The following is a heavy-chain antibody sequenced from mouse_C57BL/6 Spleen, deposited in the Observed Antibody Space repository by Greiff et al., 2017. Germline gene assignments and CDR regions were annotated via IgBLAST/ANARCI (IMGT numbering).Heavy chain of an antibody. J-gene: IGHJ4*01. CDR1: GFTFSSYA. CDR3: TRDKGFHGNYGVMDY. CDR2: ISSGGDYI. Sequence: EVKLVESGEGLVKPGGSLKLSCAASGFTFSSYAMSWVRQTPEKRLEWVAYISSGGDYIYYADTVKGRFTISRDNARNTLYLQMSSLKSEDTAMYYCTRDKGFHGNYGVMDYWGQGTSVTVSS. V-gene: IGHV5-9-1*02. D-gene: IGHD2-1*01.